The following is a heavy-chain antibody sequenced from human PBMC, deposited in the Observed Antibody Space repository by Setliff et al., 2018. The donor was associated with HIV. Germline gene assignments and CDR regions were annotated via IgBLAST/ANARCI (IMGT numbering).Heavy chain of an antibody. CDR2: IYYSGST. D-gene: IGHD3-10*01. V-gene: IGHV4-59*08. J-gene: IGHJ6*03. CDR1: GGSISSYY. Sequence: KTSETLSLPCTVSGGSISSYYWNWIRQPPGKGLEWIGYIYYSGSTNYNPSLKSRAAISVDTSKNQISLKLSSVTAADTAVYYCASLDGSESPYIYYYYMEVWGEGTAVTV. CDR3: ASLDGSESPYIYYYYMEV.